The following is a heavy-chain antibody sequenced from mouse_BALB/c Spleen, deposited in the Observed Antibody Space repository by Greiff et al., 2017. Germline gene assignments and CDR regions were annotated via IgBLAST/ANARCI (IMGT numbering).Heavy chain of an antibody. J-gene: IGHJ1*01. D-gene: IGHD4-1*01. CDR1: GFNIKDYY. CDR2: IDPENGNT. CDR3: GVQTGRGYWYFDV. V-gene: IGHV14-1*02. Sequence: EVKLMESGAELVRPGALVKLSCKASGFNIKDYYMHWVKQRPEQGLEWIGWIDPENGNTIYDPKFQGKASITADTSSNTAYLQLSSLTSEDTAVYYCGVQTGRGYWYFDVWGAGTTVTVSS.